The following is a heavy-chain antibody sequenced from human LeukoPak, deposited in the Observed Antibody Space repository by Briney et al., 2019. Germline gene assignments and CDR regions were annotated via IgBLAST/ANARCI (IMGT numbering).Heavy chain of an antibody. V-gene: IGHV1-69*04. J-gene: IGHJ6*02. CDR2: IIPVLNIT. D-gene: IGHD4/OR15-4a*01. Sequence: ASVKVSCKTSGGIFSSSAITWVRQAPGQGLEWMGRIIPVLNITSYAQKFQGRVTITADTSTSTVYMELSSLRSEETAVYYCARDQGLTAPPPYGLDVWGQGTTVIVSS. CDR3: ARDQGLTAPPPYGLDV. CDR1: GGIFSSSA.